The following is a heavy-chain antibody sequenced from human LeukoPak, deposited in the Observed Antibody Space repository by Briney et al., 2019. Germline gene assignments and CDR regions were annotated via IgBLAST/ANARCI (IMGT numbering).Heavy chain of an antibody. D-gene: IGHD3-10*01. J-gene: IGHJ4*02. Sequence: GGSLRPSCAASGFTFSSYDMHWVRQATGKGLEWVSAIGTAGDTYYPGSVKGRFTISRENAKNSLYLQMNSLRAGDTAVYYCARVVYGSGSYDYWGQGTLVTVSS. CDR3: ARVVYGSGSYDY. CDR1: GFTFSSYD. CDR2: IGTAGDT. V-gene: IGHV3-13*01.